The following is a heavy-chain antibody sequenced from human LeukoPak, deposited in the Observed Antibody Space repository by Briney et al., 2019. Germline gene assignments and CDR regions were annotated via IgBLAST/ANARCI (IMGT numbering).Heavy chain of an antibody. J-gene: IGHJ4*02. CDR3: ARGQGAGGTPRFDY. CDR1: GGSFSGYY. CDR2: INHSGST. D-gene: IGHD1-14*01. Sequence: SETLSLTCAVYGGSFSGYYWSWIRQPPGKGLEWIGEINHSGSTNYNPSLKSRVTISVDTSKNQFSLKLSSVTAADTAVYYCARGQGAGGTPRFDYWGQGTLVTVSS. V-gene: IGHV4-34*01.